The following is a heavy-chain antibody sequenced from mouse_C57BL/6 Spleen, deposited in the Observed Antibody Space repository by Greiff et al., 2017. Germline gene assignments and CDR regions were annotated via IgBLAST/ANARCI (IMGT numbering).Heavy chain of an antibody. Sequence: EVKVVESGAELVRPGASVKLSCTASGFNIKDDYMHWVKQRPEQGLEWIGWIDPENGDTEYASKFQGKATITADTSSNTAYLQLSSLTSEDTAVYYCTTGVGLSSQAQSSGGQGTTLTVSA. CDR3: TTGVGLSSQAQSS. J-gene: IGHJ2*01. V-gene: IGHV14-4*01. D-gene: IGHD3-2*02. CDR1: GFNIKDDY. CDR2: IDPENGDT.